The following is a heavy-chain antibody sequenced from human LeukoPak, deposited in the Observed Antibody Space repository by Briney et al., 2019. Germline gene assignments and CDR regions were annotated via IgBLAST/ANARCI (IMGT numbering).Heavy chain of an antibody. CDR2: IKQDGSEK. D-gene: IGHD3-22*01. CDR3: ARYNLKGYYYDSSGYYRYFDY. V-gene: IGHV3-7*01. Sequence: GGSLRLSCAASGFTFSSYWMSWVRQAPGKGLEWVANIKQDGSEKYYVDSVKGRFTISRDNAKNSLYLQMNSLRAEDTAVYYCARYNLKGYYYDSSGYYRYFDYWGQGTLVTVSS. CDR1: GFTFSSYW. J-gene: IGHJ4*02.